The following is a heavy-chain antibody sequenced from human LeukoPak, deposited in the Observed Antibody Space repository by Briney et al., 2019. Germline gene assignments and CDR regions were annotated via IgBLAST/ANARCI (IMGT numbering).Heavy chain of an antibody. D-gene: IGHD6-19*01. CDR3: ALGGQWLVVLDY. V-gene: IGHV1-69*06. CDR1: GGTFSSYA. J-gene: IGHJ4*02. Sequence: ASVKVSCKASGGTFSSYAISWVRQAPGQGLEWMGGIIPIFGTANYAQKFQGRVTITADKSTSTAYMELSSLRSEDTAVYYCALGGQWLVVLDYWGQGTLVTASS. CDR2: IIPIFGTA.